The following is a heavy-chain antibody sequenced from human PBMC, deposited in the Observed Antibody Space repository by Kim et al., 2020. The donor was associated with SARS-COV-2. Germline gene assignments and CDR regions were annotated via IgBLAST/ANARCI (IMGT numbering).Heavy chain of an antibody. V-gene: IGHV3-23*01. CDR1: GFTFTSYA. Sequence: GGSLRLSCAASGFTFTSYAMSWVRQAPGKGLEWVSSISGSAGITYYVDSVKGRFTVSRENSKNTLYLQMNSLRAEDTAVYYCAKNQGSAWYSGSWYFDLWGRGTLVTVSS. CDR3: AKNQGSAWYSGSWYFDL. D-gene: IGHD6-19*01. J-gene: IGHJ2*01. CDR2: ISGSAGIT.